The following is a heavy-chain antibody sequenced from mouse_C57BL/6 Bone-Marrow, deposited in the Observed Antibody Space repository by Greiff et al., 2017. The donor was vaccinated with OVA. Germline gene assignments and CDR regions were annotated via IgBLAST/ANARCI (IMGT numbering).Heavy chain of an antibody. Sequence: EVKLMESGGDLVKPGGSLKLSCAASGFTFSSYGMSWVRQTPDKRLEWVATISSGGSYTYYPDSVKGRFTISRDNAKNTLYLQMSSLKSEDTAMYYCARYDYGDYYAMDYWGQGTSVTVSS. CDR3: ARYDYGDYYAMDY. D-gene: IGHD2-4*01. V-gene: IGHV5-6*01. J-gene: IGHJ4*01. CDR2: ISSGGSYT. CDR1: GFTFSSYG.